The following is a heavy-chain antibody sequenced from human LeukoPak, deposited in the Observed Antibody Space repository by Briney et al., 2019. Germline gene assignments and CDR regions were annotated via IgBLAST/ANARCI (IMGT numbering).Heavy chain of an antibody. CDR1: GGSFSGYY. CDR2: INHSAST. CDR3: ARGAVLRYFDWLSLPYYFDY. Sequence: SETLSLTCAVYGGSFSGYYWSWIRQPPGKGLEWIGEINHSASTNYNPSLKSRVTISVDTSKNQFSLKLSSVTAADTAVYYCARGAVLRYFDWLSLPYYFDYWGQGTLVTVSS. J-gene: IGHJ4*02. V-gene: IGHV4-34*01. D-gene: IGHD3-9*01.